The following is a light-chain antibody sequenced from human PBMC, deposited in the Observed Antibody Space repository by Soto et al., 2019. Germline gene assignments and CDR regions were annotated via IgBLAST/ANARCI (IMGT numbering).Light chain of an antibody. CDR2: WAS. Sequence: DIVMTQSPDSLAVSLGERATINCKSSQSVLYSSSNNNYLAWYQQKPGQPPKLLIYWASTRESGVPDRFSGSGSGTDFTLTISSLQAEDVAVYYCHQYDSTPWTFGQGTKVEIK. J-gene: IGKJ1*01. V-gene: IGKV4-1*01. CDR3: HQYDSTPWT. CDR1: QSVLYSSSNNNY.